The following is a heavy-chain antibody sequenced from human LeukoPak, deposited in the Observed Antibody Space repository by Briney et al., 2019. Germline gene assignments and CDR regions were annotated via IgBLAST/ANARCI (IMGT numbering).Heavy chain of an antibody. D-gene: IGHD2-15*01. CDR2: IRLDGTNK. Sequence: PSGGDLRLYCAASGFTFSTYCMHWVRQAPGKGLEWVAFIRLDGTNKYYADSVKGRFTISRANSKNTLYLQMSSLRAEDTAVYYCAKGQCNAGTCLLDDYFEYWGQGTLVTVSS. CDR1: GFTFSTYC. CDR3: AKGQCNAGTCLLDDYFEY. V-gene: IGHV3-30*02. J-gene: IGHJ4*02.